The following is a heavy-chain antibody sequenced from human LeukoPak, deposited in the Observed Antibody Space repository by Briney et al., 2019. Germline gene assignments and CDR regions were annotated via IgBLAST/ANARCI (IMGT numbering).Heavy chain of an antibody. J-gene: IGHJ3*01. CDR3: ARGYVRAFDF. D-gene: IGHD2-15*01. V-gene: IGHV3-23*01. Sequence: GGSLRLSCTAIGFTFSSYAMNWVRQAPGKGLEWVSAISGTGSNTYYADSVKGRFTVSRDNSKNTLYLQMNSLSAEDTAVYYCARGYVRAFDFWGQGTMVTVSS. CDR2: ISGTGSNT. CDR1: GFTFSSYA.